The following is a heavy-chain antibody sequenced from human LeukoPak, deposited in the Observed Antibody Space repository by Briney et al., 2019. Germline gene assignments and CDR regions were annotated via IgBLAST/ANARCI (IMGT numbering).Heavy chain of an antibody. CDR1: GFTFGDYA. CDR2: IRSKAYGGTT. CDR3: ARGSGYRTVDY. V-gene: IGHV3-49*04. D-gene: IGHD3-22*01. Sequence: GGSLRLSCTASGFTFGDYAMSWVRQAPGKGLEWVGFIRSKAYGGTTEYAASVKGRFTISRDDSKSIAYLQMNSLKTEDTAVYYCARGSGYRTVDYWGQGTLVTVSS. J-gene: IGHJ4*02.